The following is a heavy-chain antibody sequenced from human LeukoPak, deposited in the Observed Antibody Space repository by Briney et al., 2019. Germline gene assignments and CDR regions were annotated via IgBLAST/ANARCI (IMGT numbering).Heavy chain of an antibody. V-gene: IGHV5-51*01. CDR3: VRGRGSCSSTTCYIFDY. D-gene: IGHD2-2*02. CDR1: GYSFTSYW. Sequence: GESLKISCKGSGYSFTSYWIGWVRQMPGKGLEWMGIIYPGDSDTRYSPSFQGQVTISADRSISTAYLQWSSLKASDTAMYYCVRGRGSCSSTTCYIFDYWGQGTLVIVSS. J-gene: IGHJ4*02. CDR2: IYPGDSDT.